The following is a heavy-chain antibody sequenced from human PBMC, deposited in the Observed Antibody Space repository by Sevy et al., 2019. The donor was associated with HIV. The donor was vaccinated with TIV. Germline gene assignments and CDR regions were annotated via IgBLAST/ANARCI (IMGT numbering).Heavy chain of an antibody. D-gene: IGHD6-6*01. CDR3: AREDIADRHFDY. CDR2: ISSSGSTI. Sequence: GGSLRLSCAASGFTFSDYYINWIRQAPGKGLEWVSYISSSGSTIYYTHSVKGRFTISRDNAKNSLYLQMNSLRVEDTAVYYCAREDIADRHFDYWGQGTLVTVSS. V-gene: IGHV3-11*01. J-gene: IGHJ4*02. CDR1: GFTFSDYY.